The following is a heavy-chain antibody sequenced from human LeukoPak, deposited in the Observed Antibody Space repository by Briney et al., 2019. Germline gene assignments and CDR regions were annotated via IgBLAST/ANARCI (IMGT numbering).Heavy chain of an antibody. V-gene: IGHV3-53*01. J-gene: IGHJ4*02. Sequence: PGGSLRLSCAASGFTVSSNYMSWVRQAPGKGLEWVSVIYSGGSTYYADSVKGRFTISRDNSKNTLYLQMNSLRAEDSAVYYCAKYNWNDLRSGFDYWGQGTLVTVSS. CDR3: AKYNWNDLRSGFDY. CDR2: IYSGGST. CDR1: GFTVSSNY. D-gene: IGHD1-1*01.